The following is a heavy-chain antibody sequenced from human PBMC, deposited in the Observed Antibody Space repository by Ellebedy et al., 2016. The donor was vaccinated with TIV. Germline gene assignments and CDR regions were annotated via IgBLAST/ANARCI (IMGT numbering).Heavy chain of an antibody. J-gene: IGHJ2*01. CDR2: INHTGSA. D-gene: IGHD6-13*01. CDR3: ARRAPFIAAAYWYFDL. V-gene: IGHV4-34*01. Sequence: MPSETLSLTCAVYGGSFSGYYWSWIRQPPGKGLEWIGEINHTGSANYNPSLKSRVTISVDTSKNQFSLKLSSVTAADTAVYYCARRAPFIAAAYWYFDLWGRGTLVTVSS. CDR1: GGSFSGYY.